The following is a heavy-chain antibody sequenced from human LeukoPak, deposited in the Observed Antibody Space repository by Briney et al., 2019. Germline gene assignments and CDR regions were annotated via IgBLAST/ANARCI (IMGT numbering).Heavy chain of an antibody. CDR3: AKDGQGSSDIVVVVAGFDY. V-gene: IGHV3-30*18. D-gene: IGHD2-15*01. J-gene: IGHJ4*02. CDR1: GFTFSSYG. Sequence: GGSLRLSCAASGFTFSSYGMHWVRQAPGKGLEWVAVISYDGSNKYYADSVKGRFTISRDNSKNTLYLQMNSLRAEDTAVYYCAKDGQGSSDIVVVVAGFDYWGQGTLVTVSS. CDR2: ISYDGSNK.